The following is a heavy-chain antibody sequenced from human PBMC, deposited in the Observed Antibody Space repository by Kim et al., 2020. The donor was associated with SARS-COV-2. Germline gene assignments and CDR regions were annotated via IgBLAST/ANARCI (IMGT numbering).Heavy chain of an antibody. CDR1: GFTFDDYA. V-gene: IGHV3-9*01. D-gene: IGHD2-15*01. J-gene: IGHJ3*02. CDR3: AKDDSWGDGGNNPDAFDI. CDR2: ISGNSGSI. Sequence: GGSLRLSCAASGFTFDDYAMHWVRQAPGKGLEWVSGISGNSGSIGYADSVKGRFTISRDNAKNSLYLQMNSLRAEDTALYYCAKDDSWGDGGNNPDAFDIWGQGTMVTVSS.